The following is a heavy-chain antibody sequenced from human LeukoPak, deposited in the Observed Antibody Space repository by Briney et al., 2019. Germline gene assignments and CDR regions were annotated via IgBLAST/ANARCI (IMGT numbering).Heavy chain of an antibody. J-gene: IGHJ3*02. V-gene: IGHV4-31*03. D-gene: IGHD3-3*01. CDR3: ASRDSGAFDI. CDR1: GGSISSGGYY. CDR2: IYYSGST. Sequence: SETLSLTCTVSGGSISSGGYYWSWIRQRPGKGLEWIGYIYYSGSTYYNPSLKSRVTISVDTSKNQLSLKLSSVTAADTAVYYCASRDSGAFDIWGQGTMVTVSS.